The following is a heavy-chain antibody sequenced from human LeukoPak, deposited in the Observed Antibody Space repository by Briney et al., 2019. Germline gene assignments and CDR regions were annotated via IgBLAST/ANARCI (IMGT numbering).Heavy chain of an antibody. CDR3: AREDTAMVYYYMDV. J-gene: IGHJ6*03. CDR1: GGTFSSYA. V-gene: IGHV7-4-1*02. Sequence: ASVKVSCKASGGTFSSYAISWVRQAPGQGLEWMGWINTNTGNPTYAQAFTGRFVFSLDTSVSTAYLQLSSLKAEDTAVYYCAREDTAMVYYYMDVWGKGTTVTVSS. D-gene: IGHD5-18*01. CDR2: INTNTGNP.